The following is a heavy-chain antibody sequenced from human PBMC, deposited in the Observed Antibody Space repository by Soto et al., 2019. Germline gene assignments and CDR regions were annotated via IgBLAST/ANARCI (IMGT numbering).Heavy chain of an antibody. Sequence: PGGSLRLSCATSRFAFSNYGLHWLRQAPGKGLESAALIWYDGINKSYSDSVKGRFTISRDNSKNTLYLQVNRLRAEETAVYYCAGSPPGVAGRYYFDYWGQGTLVTVSS. V-gene: IGHV3-33*01. CDR2: IWYDGINK. CDR3: AGSPPGVAGRYYFDY. D-gene: IGHD6-6*01. J-gene: IGHJ4*02. CDR1: RFAFSNYG.